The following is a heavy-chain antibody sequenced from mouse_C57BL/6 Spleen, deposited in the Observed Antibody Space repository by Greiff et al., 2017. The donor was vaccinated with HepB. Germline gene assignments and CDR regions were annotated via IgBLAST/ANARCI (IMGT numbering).Heavy chain of an antibody. V-gene: IGHV1-69*01. Sequence: QVQLQQPGAELVMPGASVKLSCKASGYTFTSYWMHWVKQRPGQGLEWIGEIDPSDSYTNYNQKFKGKSTLTVDKSSSTAYMQLSSLTSEDSAGYYCARLREDSSGYWFGYWGQGTLVTVSA. J-gene: IGHJ3*01. CDR2: IDPSDSYT. CDR3: ARLREDSSGYWFGY. CDR1: GYTFTSYW. D-gene: IGHD3-2*02.